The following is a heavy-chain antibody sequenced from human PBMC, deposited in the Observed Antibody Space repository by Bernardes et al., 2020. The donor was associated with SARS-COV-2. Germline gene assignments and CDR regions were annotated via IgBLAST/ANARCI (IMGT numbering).Heavy chain of an antibody. CDR2: IYYSGST. Sequence: SETLSLTCTVSGGSISSYYWSWIRQPPGKGLEWIGYIYYSGSTNYNPSLKSRVTISVDTSKNQFSLKLSSVTAADTAVYYCARRSAVAGYYYYYGMDVWGQGTTVTVSS. CDR1: GGSISSYY. V-gene: IGHV4-59*08. CDR3: ARRSAVAGYYYYYGMDV. J-gene: IGHJ6*02. D-gene: IGHD6-19*01.